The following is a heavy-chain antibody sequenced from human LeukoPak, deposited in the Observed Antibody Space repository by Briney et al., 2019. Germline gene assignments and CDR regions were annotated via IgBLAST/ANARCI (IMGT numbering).Heavy chain of an antibody. CDR1: GFTFSSYA. D-gene: IGHD6-19*01. V-gene: IGHV3-30-3*01. J-gene: IGHJ5*02. Sequence: PGRSLRLSCAASGFTFSSYAMHWVRQAPGKGLEWVAVISYDGSNKYYADSVKGRFTISRDNSKNTLYLQMNSLRAEDTAVYYCATDFRSGSGWYNWFDPWGQGTLVTVSS. CDR3: ATDFRSGSGWYNWFDP. CDR2: ISYDGSNK.